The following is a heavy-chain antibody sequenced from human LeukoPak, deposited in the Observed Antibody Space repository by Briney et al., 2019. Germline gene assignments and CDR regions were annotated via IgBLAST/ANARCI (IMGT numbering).Heavy chain of an antibody. CDR1: GYTFTNYW. Sequence: GESLQISCKGSGYTFTNYWIAWVRQIPGKGLEWMGIIYPGDSDIRYSPPFQGQVTISADKSISTAYLQWSSLKASDTAMYYCARRGDWRFDPWGQGTLVTVSS. CDR3: ARRGDWRFDP. J-gene: IGHJ5*02. CDR2: IYPGDSDI. D-gene: IGHD2-21*01. V-gene: IGHV5-51*01.